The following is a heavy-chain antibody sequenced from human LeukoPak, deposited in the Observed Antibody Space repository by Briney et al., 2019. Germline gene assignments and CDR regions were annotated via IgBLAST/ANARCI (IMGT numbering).Heavy chain of an antibody. D-gene: IGHD2-2*01. CDR3: AKVLTNLGGFCSSTSCPKDAFDI. CDR1: GFTLSSYA. J-gene: IGHJ3*02. CDR2: ISGSGGST. V-gene: IGHV3-23*01. Sequence: PGGSLRLSCAASGFTLSSYAMSWVRQAPGKGLEWVSAISGSGGSTYYADSVKGRFTISGDNSKNTLYLQMNSLRAEDTAVYYCAKVLTNLGGFCSSTSCPKDAFDIWGQGTMVTVSS.